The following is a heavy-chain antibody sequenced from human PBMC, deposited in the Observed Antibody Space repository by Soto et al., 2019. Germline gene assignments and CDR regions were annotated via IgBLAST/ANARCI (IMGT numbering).Heavy chain of an antibody. D-gene: IGHD6-13*01. CDR3: AKDRGIAAPSSFDY. Sequence: PVGSLRLSCAASGFTFSSYGMHWVRQAPGKGLEWVAVISYDGSNKYYADSVKGRFTISRDNSKNTLYLQMNSLRAEDTAVYYCAKDRGIAAPSSFDYWGQGTLVTVSS. CDR1: GFTFSSYG. J-gene: IGHJ4*02. V-gene: IGHV3-30*18. CDR2: ISYDGSNK.